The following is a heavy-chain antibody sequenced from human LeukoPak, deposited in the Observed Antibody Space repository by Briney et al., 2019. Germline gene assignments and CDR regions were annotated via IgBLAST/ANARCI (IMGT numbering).Heavy chain of an antibody. D-gene: IGHD3-3*01. CDR1: GGSISSYY. CDR3: AREQSYYDFWSVYFDVYYFDY. Sequence: SETLSLTCTVSGGSISSYYWSWIRQPAGKGLEWIERIYTSGSTNYNPSLKSRVTMSVDTSKNQFSLKLSSVTAADTAVYYCAREQSYYDFWSVYFDVYYFDYWGQGTLVTVSS. CDR2: IYTSGST. J-gene: IGHJ4*02. V-gene: IGHV4-4*07.